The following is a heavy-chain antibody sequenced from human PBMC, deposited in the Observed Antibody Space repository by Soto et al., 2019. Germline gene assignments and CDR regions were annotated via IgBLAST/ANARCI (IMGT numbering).Heavy chain of an antibody. J-gene: IGHJ4*01. CDR1: GFTFSNAW. CDR3: TKDSYSSIIVVRFDY. Sequence: GGALRLSCAASGFTFSNAWINWVRQAPGKGLEWVGRIKSKTDGGTPDYAAPVKGRFAISRDDSKNMVYLQMNSLKTEDTGIYYCTKDSYSSIIVVRFDYWGHGTLVTVSS. D-gene: IGHD3-22*01. CDR2: IKSKTDGGTP. V-gene: IGHV3-15*07.